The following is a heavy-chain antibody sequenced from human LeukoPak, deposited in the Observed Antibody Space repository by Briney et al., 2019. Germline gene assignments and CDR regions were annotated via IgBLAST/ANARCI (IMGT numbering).Heavy chain of an antibody. J-gene: IGHJ3*02. Sequence: SETLSLTCTVSGGSISSYYWSWIRQPPGKGLEWIGYTYYSGSTNYNPSLKSRVTISVDTSKNQFSLKLSSVTAADTAVYYCAREFCIAVADVPDAFDIWGQGTMVTVSS. CDR2: TYYSGST. CDR3: AREFCIAVADVPDAFDI. CDR1: GGSISSYY. D-gene: IGHD6-19*01. V-gene: IGHV4-59*01.